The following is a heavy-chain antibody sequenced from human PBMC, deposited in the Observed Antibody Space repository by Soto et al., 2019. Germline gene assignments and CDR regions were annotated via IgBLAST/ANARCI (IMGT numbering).Heavy chain of an antibody. J-gene: IGHJ6*02. Sequence: SETLSLTCAVSGGSISSSNWWRWVREPPGKGLEWIGEIYHSGSTNYNPSLKSRVTISVDKSKNQFSLKLSSVTAADTAVYYCARKYGGNTYYSYGMDVWCQGTTVTVSS. V-gene: IGHV4-4*02. D-gene: IGHD2-15*01. CDR3: ARKYGGNTYYSYGMDV. CDR2: IYHSGST. CDR1: GGSISSSNW.